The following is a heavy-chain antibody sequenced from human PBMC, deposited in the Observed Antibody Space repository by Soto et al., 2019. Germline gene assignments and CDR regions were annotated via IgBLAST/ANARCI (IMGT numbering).Heavy chain of an antibody. CDR3: ARDLNSYHDY. Sequence: GGSLRLSCAASGFTFSSYIMNWVRQAPGKGLEWVSSISSSSSYIYYADSVKGRFTISRDNAKNSLYLQMNSLRAEDTAVYYCARDLNSYHDYWGQGTLVTVSS. CDR2: ISSSSSYI. V-gene: IGHV3-21*01. D-gene: IGHD5-18*01. J-gene: IGHJ4*02. CDR1: GFTFSSYI.